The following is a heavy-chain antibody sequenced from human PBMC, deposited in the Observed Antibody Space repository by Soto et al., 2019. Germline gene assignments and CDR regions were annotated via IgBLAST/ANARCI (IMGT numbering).Heavy chain of an antibody. CDR3: ASTMVRGVNFDY. CDR2: ISSYSGTT. J-gene: IGHJ4*02. V-gene: IGHV3-48*02. CDR1: GFTFSSYS. Sequence: GGSLRLSCAASGFTFSSYSMNWVRQAPGKGLEWVSYISSYSGTTYYADSVKGRFTISRDNAKNSLYLQMNRLRDEDTAVYYCASTMVRGVNFDYWGQGTLVTVSS. D-gene: IGHD3-10*01.